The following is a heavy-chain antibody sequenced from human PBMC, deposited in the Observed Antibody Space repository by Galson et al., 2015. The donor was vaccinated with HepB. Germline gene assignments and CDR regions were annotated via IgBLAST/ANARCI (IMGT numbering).Heavy chain of an antibody. V-gene: IGHV3-73*01. Sequence: SLRLSCAASGFTFSGSAMHWVRQASGKGLEWVGRIRSKANSYATAYAASVKGRFTISRDDSKNTAYLQMNSLKTEDTAVYYCTSSVLRYFDWLHYGMDVWGQGTTVTVSS. CDR1: GFTFSGSA. J-gene: IGHJ6*02. CDR2: IRSKANSYAT. CDR3: TSSVLRYFDWLHYGMDV. D-gene: IGHD3-9*01.